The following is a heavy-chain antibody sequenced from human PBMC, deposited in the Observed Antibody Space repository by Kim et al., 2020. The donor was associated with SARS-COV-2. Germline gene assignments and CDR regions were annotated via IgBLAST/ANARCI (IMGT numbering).Heavy chain of an antibody. CDR3: ARADGVVRGVIITGFDY. V-gene: IGHV4-31*02. Sequence: LRSRVIISVETSKNQFSLKLSSVTAADTAVYYCARADGVVRGVIITGFDYWGQGTLVTVSS. J-gene: IGHJ4*02. D-gene: IGHD3-10*01.